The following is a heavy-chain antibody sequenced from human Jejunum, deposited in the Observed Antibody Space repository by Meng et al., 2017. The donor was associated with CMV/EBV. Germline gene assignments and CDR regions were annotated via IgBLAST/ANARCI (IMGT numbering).Heavy chain of an antibody. Sequence: QVQRQEPGPGLVKPSQTLSLTCTVSGNSIISGDYYWSWIRQPPGKGLEWIGYIHYSGITYYNPSLKSRVTISVDTSKNQFSLRLSSVTAGDTAVYYCARSQGYGGNSFDYFDSWGQGTLVTVSS. CDR2: IHYSGIT. V-gene: IGHV4-30-4*08. CDR3: ARSQGYGGNSFDYFDS. D-gene: IGHD4-23*01. CDR1: GNSIISGDYY. J-gene: IGHJ4*02.